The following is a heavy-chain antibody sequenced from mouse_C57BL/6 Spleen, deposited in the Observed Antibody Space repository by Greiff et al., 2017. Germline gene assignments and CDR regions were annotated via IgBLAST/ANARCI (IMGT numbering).Heavy chain of an antibody. D-gene: IGHD3-2*02. Sequence: EVQGVESGGGLVKPGGSLKLSCAASGFTFSDYGMHWVRQAPEKGLAWVAYISSGSSTIYYADTVTGRFPISRDHAQNTLFLQMTSLRSEDTARYDCARGSSGPFDYWGQGTTLTVSA. V-gene: IGHV5-17*01. J-gene: IGHJ2*01. CDR2: ISSGSSTI. CDR1: GFTFSDYG. CDR3: ARGSSGPFDY.